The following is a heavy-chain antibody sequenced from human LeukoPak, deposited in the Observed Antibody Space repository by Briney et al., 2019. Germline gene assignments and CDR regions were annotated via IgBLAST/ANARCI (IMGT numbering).Heavy chain of an antibody. CDR3: AREDTATVTSIDY. V-gene: IGHV3-33*01. D-gene: IGHD4-17*01. J-gene: IGHJ4*02. Sequence: GGSLRLSCAASGFTFSSYGMHWVRQAPGKGLEWVAVIWYDGSNKYYADSVKGRFTISRDNAKNSLYLQMNSLRAEDTAVYYCAREDTATVTSIDYWGQGTLVTASS. CDR2: IWYDGSNK. CDR1: GFTFSSYG.